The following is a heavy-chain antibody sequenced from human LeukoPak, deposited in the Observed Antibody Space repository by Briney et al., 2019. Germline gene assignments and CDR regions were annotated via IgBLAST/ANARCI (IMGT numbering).Heavy chain of an antibody. Sequence: PGGSLRLSCAASGFTFSSYAMSWVRQAPGKGLEWVSAISGSGGSTYYADSVRGRFTISRDNSKNTLYLQMNSLRAEDTAVYYCAKDLVGATVRGDYWGQGTLVTVSS. J-gene: IGHJ4*02. D-gene: IGHD1-26*01. CDR1: GFTFSSYA. V-gene: IGHV3-23*01. CDR3: AKDLVGATVRGDY. CDR2: ISGSGGST.